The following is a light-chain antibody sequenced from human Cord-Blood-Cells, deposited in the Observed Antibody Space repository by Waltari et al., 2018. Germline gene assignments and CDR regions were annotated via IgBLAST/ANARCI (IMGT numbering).Light chain of an antibody. J-gene: IGKJ3*01. CDR2: GAS. Sequence: IVLTQSPGTLSLSPRERATLSCRASQSVSSSYLAWYQQKPGQAPRLLIYGASSRATGIPDRFSGSGSGTDFTLTISRLEPEDFAVYYCQQYGSSPFTFGPGTKVDIK. CDR3: QQYGSSPFT. CDR1: QSVSSSY. V-gene: IGKV3-20*01.